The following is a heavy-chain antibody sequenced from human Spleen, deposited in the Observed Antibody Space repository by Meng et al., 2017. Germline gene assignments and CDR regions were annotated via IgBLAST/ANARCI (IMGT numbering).Heavy chain of an antibody. CDR2: INPNSGGT. Sequence: QVRRVQSGAEVKKPGASRKVSCKASAYSFIDYYMHWVRQAPGQGLEWMGWINPNSGGTKYAQKFQGRVTLTRDTSISTAYMELTRLRSDDSAVYYCARDSPLGGFDYWGQGTLVTVSS. J-gene: IGHJ4*02. CDR1: AYSFIDYY. CDR3: ARDSPLGGFDY. D-gene: IGHD3-10*01. V-gene: IGHV1-2*02.